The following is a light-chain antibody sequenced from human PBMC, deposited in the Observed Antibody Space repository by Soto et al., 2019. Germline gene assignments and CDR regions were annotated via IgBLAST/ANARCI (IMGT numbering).Light chain of an antibody. V-gene: IGKV3-11*01. CDR3: QHRSDWPLT. Sequence: DTVVTQSPATLSLSPGERATIPCRASQSVSNYLAWYQQKPGQAPRLLIYDASKRATGIPARFSGRGSGTDFTLTISSLEPEDFAVYYCQHRSDWPLTFGGGTKVDI. CDR1: QSVSNY. J-gene: IGKJ4*01. CDR2: DAS.